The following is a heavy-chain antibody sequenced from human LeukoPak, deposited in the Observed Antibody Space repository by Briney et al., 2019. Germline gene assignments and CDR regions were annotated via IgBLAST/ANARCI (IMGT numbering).Heavy chain of an antibody. D-gene: IGHD1-26*01. CDR1: GFTFSSYA. CDR3: ARGVEGAIDY. Sequence: GSLRLSCAASGFTFSSYAMHWVRQAPGKGLEWVAVISYDGSNKYYADSVKGRFTISRDNSKNTLYLQMNSLRAEDTAVYYCARGVEGAIDYWGQGTLVTVSS. CDR2: ISYDGSNK. V-gene: IGHV3-30-3*01. J-gene: IGHJ4*02.